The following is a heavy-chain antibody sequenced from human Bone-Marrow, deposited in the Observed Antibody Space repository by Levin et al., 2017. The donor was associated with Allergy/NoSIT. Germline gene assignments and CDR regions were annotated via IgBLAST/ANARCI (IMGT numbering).Heavy chain of an antibody. Sequence: GSLRLSCAVYGGSFSGYYWSWIRQPPGKGLEWIGEINHSGSTNYNPSLKSRVTISVDTSKNQFSLKLSSVTAADTAVYYCARGPRPRMITFGGVPFDYWGQGTLVTVSS. J-gene: IGHJ4*02. CDR3: ARGPRPRMITFGGVPFDY. V-gene: IGHV4-34*01. D-gene: IGHD3-16*01. CDR1: GGSFSGYY. CDR2: INHSGST.